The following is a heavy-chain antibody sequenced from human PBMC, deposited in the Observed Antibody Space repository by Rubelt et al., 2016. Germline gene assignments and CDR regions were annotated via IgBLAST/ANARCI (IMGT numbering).Heavy chain of an antibody. V-gene: IGHV1-2*06. Sequence: QVQLVQSGAEVKKPGASVKVSYKASGYTFTGYYMHWVRQAPGQGLEWVGRINPNSGGTNYAQKVQGRVTMTRDTSITTAYMELSRLRSDDTAVFYCARESSSGWYIDYWGQGTLVTVSS. D-gene: IGHD6-19*01. J-gene: IGHJ4*02. CDR3: ARESSSGWYIDY. CDR2: INPNSGGT. CDR1: GYTFTGYY.